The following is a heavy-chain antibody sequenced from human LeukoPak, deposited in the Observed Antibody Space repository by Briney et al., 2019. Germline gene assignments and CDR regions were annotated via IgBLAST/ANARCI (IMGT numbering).Heavy chain of an antibody. CDR1: GGSISSYY. CDR2: IYTSGST. J-gene: IGHJ6*03. D-gene: IGHD1-1*01. CDR3: ARVVWSGTTLYYYYYMDV. Sequence: PSETLSLTCAVYGGSISSYYWSWIRQPAGKGLEWIGRIYTSGSTNYNPSLKSRVTMSVDTSKNQFSLKLSSVTAADTAVYYCARVVWSGTTLYYYYYMDVWGKGTTVTISS. V-gene: IGHV4-59*10.